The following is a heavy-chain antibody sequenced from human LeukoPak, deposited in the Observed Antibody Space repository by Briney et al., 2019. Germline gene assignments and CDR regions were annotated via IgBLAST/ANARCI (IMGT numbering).Heavy chain of an antibody. CDR2: ISAYNGNT. D-gene: IGHD3-3*01. CDR1: GYTFTSYG. V-gene: IGHV1-18*01. CDR3: ARVGVDYYYYYYGMDV. Sequence: ASVKVSCKASGYTFTSYGISWVRQAPGHGLEWMGWISAYNGNTNYAQKLQGRVTMTTDTSTSTAYMELRSLRSDDTAVYYCARVGVDYYYYYYGMDVWGQGTTVTVSS. J-gene: IGHJ6*02.